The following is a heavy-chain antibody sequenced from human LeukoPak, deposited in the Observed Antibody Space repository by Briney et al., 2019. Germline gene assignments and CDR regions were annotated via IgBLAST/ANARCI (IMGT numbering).Heavy chain of an antibody. CDR3: AKDGDRGQYYYYYYMDV. D-gene: IGHD7-27*01. Sequence: QPGTSLRLSCTASGFTFSDYGMHWVRQAPGKGLEWVAGIWYDGSNEAYADSLRGRITISRDTSKNTLYPQMNGLRAEDTAVYFCAKDGDRGQYYYYYYMDVWGKGTAVTVSS. J-gene: IGHJ6*03. CDR2: IWYDGSNE. CDR1: GFTFSDYG. V-gene: IGHV3-33*06.